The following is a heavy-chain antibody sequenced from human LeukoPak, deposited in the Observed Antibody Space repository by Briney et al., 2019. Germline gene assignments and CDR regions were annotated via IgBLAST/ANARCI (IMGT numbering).Heavy chain of an antibody. CDR1: GFTFSAYS. CDR2: ISSSSSYI. D-gene: IGHD3-10*01. CDR3: ARHHSFGELHLDY. V-gene: IGHV3-21*01. Sequence: GGSLRLSCAASGFTFSAYSMNWVRQAPGKGLEWVSSISSSSSYIYYADSLKGRFTISRDNAKNSLYLQMNSLRAEDTAVYYCARHHSFGELHLDYWGQGTLVTVSS. J-gene: IGHJ4*02.